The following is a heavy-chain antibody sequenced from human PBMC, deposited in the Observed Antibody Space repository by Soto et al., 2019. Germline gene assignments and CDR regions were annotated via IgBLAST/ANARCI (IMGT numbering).Heavy chain of an antibody. CDR1: GFTFSSYT. CDR3: ARDKRDLRFLEWSYYFDY. D-gene: IGHD3-3*01. Sequence: GGSLRLSCAASGFTFSSYTMHWVRQTPGKGLEWVADISYDGGDKYYADSVKGRFTISRDNSKNTLYLQLNSLRAEDTAVYYCARDKRDLRFLEWSYYFDYWGQGTLVTVSS. V-gene: IGHV3-30-3*01. CDR2: ISYDGGDK. J-gene: IGHJ4*02.